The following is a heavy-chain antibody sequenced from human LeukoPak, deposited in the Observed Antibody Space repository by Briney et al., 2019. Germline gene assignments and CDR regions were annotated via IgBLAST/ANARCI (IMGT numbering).Heavy chain of an antibody. J-gene: IGHJ3*02. V-gene: IGHV3-72*01. Sequence: PRGTLRASCAASGVTFSENYIDWVREGPEKGLEWVVRTRNKANGYTTEYAASVKGRFTFSRDDSKNSLYLQMNSLKTEDTAVYYCARAFDIWGQGTMVTASS. CDR1: GVTFSENY. CDR2: TRNKANGYTT. CDR3: ARAFDI.